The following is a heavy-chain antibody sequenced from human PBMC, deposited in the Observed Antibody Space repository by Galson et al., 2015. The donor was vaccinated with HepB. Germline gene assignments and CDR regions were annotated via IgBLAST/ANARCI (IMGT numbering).Heavy chain of an antibody. Sequence: SLRLSCAASGFTFSDYYMSWVRQAPGKGLEWVSYISSSGSTIYYADSVKGRFTISRDNAKNSLYLQMNSLRAEDTAVYYCAREQWLDYYYYYGMDVWGQGTPVTVSS. CDR1: GFTFSDYY. D-gene: IGHD6-19*01. CDR2: ISSSGSTI. J-gene: IGHJ6*02. CDR3: AREQWLDYYYYYGMDV. V-gene: IGHV3-11*01.